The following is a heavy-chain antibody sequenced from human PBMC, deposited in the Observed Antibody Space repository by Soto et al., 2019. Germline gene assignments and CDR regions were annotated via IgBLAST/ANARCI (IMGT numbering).Heavy chain of an antibody. CDR2: IYESGNT. Sequence: QLQLQESGSGLVKPSQTLSLTCAVSGGSISSGGAISSNSYSWNWILQPPGKGLEWIGSIYESGNTYYSPSLKSRVSISVDRSKNQFSLNLSSVTAADTAVYYCARAPAIAHWYFDLWGRGTLATVSS. J-gene: IGHJ2*01. D-gene: IGHD2-21*02. V-gene: IGHV4-30-2*01. CDR3: ARAPAIAHWYFDL. CDR1: GGSISSGGAISSNSYS.